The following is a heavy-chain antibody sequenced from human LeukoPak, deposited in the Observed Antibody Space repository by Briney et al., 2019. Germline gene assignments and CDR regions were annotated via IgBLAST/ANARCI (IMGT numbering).Heavy chain of an antibody. J-gene: IGHJ4*02. CDR1: GFTVSSNY. D-gene: IGHD3-22*01. CDR3: ARDSSGYGSFDY. V-gene: IGHV3-53*01. CDR2: IYSGGST. Sequence: GTSLRLSCAASGFTVSSNYMSWVRQAPGKGLEWVSVIYSGGSTYYAESVRDRFTISRDSSKNTLDLQMNSLRAEDTAVYYCARDSSGYGSFDYWGRGTLVTVSS.